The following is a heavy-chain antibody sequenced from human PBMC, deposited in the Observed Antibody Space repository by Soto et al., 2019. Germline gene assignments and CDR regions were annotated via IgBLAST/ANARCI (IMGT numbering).Heavy chain of an antibody. J-gene: IGHJ4*02. CDR1: VFPFSSSA. D-gene: IGHD1-1*01. CDR2: ITGRGDST. Sequence: GGALRLSCAASVFPFSSSALSLVRHAPRKGLEWVSSITGRGDSTYYADSVKGRFTISRDDSKNTLYRQLNSLTAANTAVYYPAKVQLWTIFAYWGQGTPVTVSS. CDR3: AKVQLWTIFAY. V-gene: IGHV3-23*01.